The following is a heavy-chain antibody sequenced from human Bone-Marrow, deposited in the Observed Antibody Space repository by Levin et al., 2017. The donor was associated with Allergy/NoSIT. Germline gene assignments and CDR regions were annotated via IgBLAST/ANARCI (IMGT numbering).Heavy chain of an antibody. Sequence: PGVSLRLSCASSGFSFDNYAMHWFRQGPGKGLEWVAGISWNAGSIGYADSVKGRFTISRNDATNSLFLQMDSLRPEDTALYFCVKRSGDYGGYFEYWGRGTQVTVS. J-gene: IGHJ4*02. CDR1: GFSFDNYA. D-gene: IGHD4-17*01. CDR2: ISWNAGSI. CDR3: VKRSGDYGGYFEY. V-gene: IGHV3-9*01.